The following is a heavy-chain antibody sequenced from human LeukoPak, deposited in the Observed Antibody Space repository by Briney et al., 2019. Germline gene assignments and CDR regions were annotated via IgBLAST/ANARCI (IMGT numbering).Heavy chain of an antibody. CDR2: IYHSGST. CDR1: GYSISSGHY. Sequence: SETLSLTCTVSGYSISSGHYWGWIRQPPGKGLEWIGSIYHSGSTYYNPSLRSRVTISVDTSKNQFSLKLSSVTAADTAVYYCACLTTADAFDIWGQGTMVTVSS. CDR3: ACLTTADAFDI. J-gene: IGHJ3*02. V-gene: IGHV4-38-2*02. D-gene: IGHD3-22*01.